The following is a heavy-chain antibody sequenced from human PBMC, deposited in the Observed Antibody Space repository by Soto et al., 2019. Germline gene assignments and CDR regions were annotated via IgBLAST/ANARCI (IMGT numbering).Heavy chain of an antibody. J-gene: IGHJ4*02. CDR2: INHSGSP. V-gene: IGHV4-39*01. Sequence: PSETLSLTXTVSGGSISSTSHYWSWIRQPPGKGLEWIGDINHSGSPYYNPSLKSRVTISVDTSKNQFSLKLSSVTAADTAVYYCARRDRRTRDFDYWGQGTLVTVSS. CDR1: GGSISSTSHY. CDR3: ARRDRRTRDFDY.